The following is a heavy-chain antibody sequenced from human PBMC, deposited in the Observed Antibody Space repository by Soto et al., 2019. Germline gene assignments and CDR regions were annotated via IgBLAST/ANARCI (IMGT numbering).Heavy chain of an antibody. V-gene: IGHV4-31*03. CDR1: GGSISSGGYY. CDR2: IYYSGST. D-gene: IGHD3-10*01. Sequence: SETLSLTCTVSGGSISSGGYYWSWIRQHPGKGKEWIGYIYYSGSTYYNPSLKSRVTISVDTSKNQFSLKLSSVTAADTAVYYCAREGPRDYYGSGSYSNYYYGMDVWGQGTTVTVSS. CDR3: AREGPRDYYGSGSYSNYYYGMDV. J-gene: IGHJ6*02.